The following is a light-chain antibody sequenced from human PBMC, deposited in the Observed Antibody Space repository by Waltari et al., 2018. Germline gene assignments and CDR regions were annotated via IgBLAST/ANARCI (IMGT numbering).Light chain of an antibody. Sequence: VVLTQSPATLSVSPGESAIISCRASQSVSSNLAWYQQKPGQAPRLLIYDASTRASSIPARFIGSGSGTEFTLTINSLQSEDSATYYCQQYNRWPPITFGQGTRLDIK. J-gene: IGKJ5*01. CDR3: QQYNRWPPIT. V-gene: IGKV3-15*01. CDR2: DAS. CDR1: QSVSSN.